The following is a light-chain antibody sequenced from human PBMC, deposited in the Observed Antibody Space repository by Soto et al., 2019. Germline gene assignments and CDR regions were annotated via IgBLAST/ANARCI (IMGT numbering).Light chain of an antibody. Sequence: EIVLTQSPGTLSLSPGERATLSCRASQRVSSTYLAWYQQKPGQAPRLVIYGAFSRAAGIPDRFSGSGSGTDFTLTISRLEPEDFAVYYCQQYGDSPSLTFGGGTKVEIK. J-gene: IGKJ4*01. V-gene: IGKV3-20*01. CDR2: GAF. CDR3: QQYGDSPSLT. CDR1: QRVSSTY.